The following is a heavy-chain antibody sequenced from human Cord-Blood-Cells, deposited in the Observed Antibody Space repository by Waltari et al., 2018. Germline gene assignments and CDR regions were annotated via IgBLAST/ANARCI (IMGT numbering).Heavy chain of an antibody. CDR2: INHRGST. V-gene: IGHV4-34*01. Sequence: QVQLQQWGAGLLKPSETLSLTCAVSGGSLRGYYWSWFRPPPGKGLEWIGEINHRGSTNYNPSLKSRVTISVDTSKNQFSLKLSSVTAADTAVYYCARDGLRYNYYYYYGMDVWGQGTTVTVSS. D-gene: IGHD3-9*01. CDR1: GGSLRGYY. CDR3: ARDGLRYNYYYYYGMDV. J-gene: IGHJ6*02.